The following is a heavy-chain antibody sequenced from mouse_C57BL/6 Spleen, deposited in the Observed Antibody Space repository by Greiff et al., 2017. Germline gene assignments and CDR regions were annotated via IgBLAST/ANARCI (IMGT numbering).Heavy chain of an antibody. J-gene: IGHJ3*01. CDR1: GYAFSSYW. CDR3: AREGSYGSSLFAY. Sequence: VQLQESGAELVKPGASVKISCKASGYAFSSYWMNWVKQRPGKGLEWIGQIYPGDGDTNYNGKFKGKATLTADKSSSTAYMQLSSLTSEDSAVYFCAREGSYGSSLFAYWGQGTLVTVSA. CDR2: IYPGDGDT. D-gene: IGHD1-1*01. V-gene: IGHV1-80*01.